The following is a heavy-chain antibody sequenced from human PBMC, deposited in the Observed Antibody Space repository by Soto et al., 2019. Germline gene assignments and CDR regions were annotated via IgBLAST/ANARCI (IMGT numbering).Heavy chain of an antibody. CDR1: GGSITNSGYY. Sequence: SETLSLTCNVSGGSITNSGYYWGWIRQPPGKGLEWIGSIYYSGSTYYSPSLKSRVTISVDTSKNQFSLNLTSVTAADTGMYYCARHQGEQSAFDIWGQGTMVTVSS. J-gene: IGHJ3*02. D-gene: IGHD3-16*01. CDR3: ARHQGEQSAFDI. V-gene: IGHV4-39*01. CDR2: IYYSGST.